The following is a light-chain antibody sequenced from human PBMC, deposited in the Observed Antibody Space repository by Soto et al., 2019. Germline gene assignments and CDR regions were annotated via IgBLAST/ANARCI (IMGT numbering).Light chain of an antibody. CDR2: EVN. Sequence: QSALTQPASVSGSPGQSITISCTGTSGDVGNYNLVSWYQQHPGKAPRLMIYEVNKWPSGVSNRFSGFKSGNTASLTISGLQAEDEADYYCCSYVGSSTSYVFGTGTKSPS. J-gene: IGLJ1*01. CDR1: SGDVGNYNL. CDR3: CSYVGSSTSYV. V-gene: IGLV2-23*02.